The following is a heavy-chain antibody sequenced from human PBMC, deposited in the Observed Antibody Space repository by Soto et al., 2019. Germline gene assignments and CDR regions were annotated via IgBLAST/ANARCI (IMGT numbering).Heavy chain of an antibody. D-gene: IGHD3-22*01. J-gene: IGHJ3*02. CDR1: GGSIRRDY. CDR3: ARATRADYYDSSGYYFDAFDI. Sequence: SQARCLPCTVSGGSIRRDYWSWIRQPPGKGLEWIGYIYYSGSTSYNPSLKSRVTISVDTSKNQFSLKLSSVTAADTAVYYCARATRADYYDSSGYYFDAFDIWGQGTMVT. CDR2: IYYSGST. V-gene: IGHV4-59*01.